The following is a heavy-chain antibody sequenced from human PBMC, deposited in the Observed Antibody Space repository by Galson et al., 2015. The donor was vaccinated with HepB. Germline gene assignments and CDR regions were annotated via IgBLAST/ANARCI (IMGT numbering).Heavy chain of an antibody. V-gene: IGHV3-48*01. J-gene: IGHJ4*02. CDR3: ARAGYRHTKAGDDY. CDR1: GFTFSSYS. CDR2: ISSSSSTI. Sequence: SLRLSCAASGFTFSSYSMNWVRQAPGKGLEWVSYISSSSSTIYYADSVKGRFTISRDNAKNSLYLQMNSLRAEDTAVYYCARAGYRHTKAGDDYWGQGTLVTVSS. D-gene: IGHD5-18*01.